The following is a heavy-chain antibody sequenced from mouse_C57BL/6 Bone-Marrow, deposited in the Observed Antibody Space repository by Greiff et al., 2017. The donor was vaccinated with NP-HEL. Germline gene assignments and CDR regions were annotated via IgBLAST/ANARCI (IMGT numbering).Heavy chain of an antibody. CDR3: ARPYAYFDV. J-gene: IGHJ1*03. Sequence: QVQLQQSGPGLVQPSQSLSITCTVSGFSLTSYGVHWVRQSPGKGLEWLGVIWSGGSTDYNAAFISSLSISKDNSKSQVFFKMNSLQADDTAIYYCARPYAYFDVWGKGTTVTVSS. CDR1: GFSLTSYG. V-gene: IGHV2-2*01. CDR2: IWSGGST.